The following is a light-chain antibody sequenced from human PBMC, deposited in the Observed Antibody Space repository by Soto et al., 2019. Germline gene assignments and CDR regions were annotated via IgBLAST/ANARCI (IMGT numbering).Light chain of an antibody. CDR3: QQSYSNPQT. CDR1: QSISSY. CDR2: AAS. V-gene: IGKV1-39*01. J-gene: IGKJ1*01. Sequence: DIQMTQSPSSLSASVGDRVTITCRASQSISSYLNWYQQKQGKAPKLLIYAASSLQSGVPSRFSGRGSGTDFTLTISSLQPEDFETYYCQQSYSNPQTFGQGTKVDIK.